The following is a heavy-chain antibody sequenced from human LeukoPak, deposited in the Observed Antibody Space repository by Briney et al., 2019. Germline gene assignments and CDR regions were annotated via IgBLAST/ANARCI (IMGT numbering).Heavy chain of an antibody. V-gene: IGHV3-48*04. Sequence: PGGSLRLSCAASGFTFSSYSMNWVRQAPGKGLEWVSYISSSSSTIYYADSVKGRFTISRDNAKNSLYLQMNSLRAEDTAVYYCARLVDDYRDYWGQGTLVTVSS. CDR1: GFTFSSYS. CDR3: ARLVDDYRDY. J-gene: IGHJ4*02. CDR2: ISSSSSTI.